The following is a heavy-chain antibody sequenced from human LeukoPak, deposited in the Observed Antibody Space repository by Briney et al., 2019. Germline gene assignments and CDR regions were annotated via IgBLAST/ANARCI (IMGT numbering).Heavy chain of an antibody. CDR1: GFTFSSYA. J-gene: IGHJ4*01. V-gene: IGHV3-23*01. D-gene: IGHD6-19*01. Sequence: GGSLRLSCAASGFTFSSYAMSWVRQAPEKGLEWVSAISGSGGSTYYADSVKGRFTISRDNSKNTLYLQMNSLRAEDTAVYYCAKGIYSSGWSYFDYWGHGTLVTVSS. CDR2: ISGSGGST. CDR3: AKGIYSSGWSYFDY.